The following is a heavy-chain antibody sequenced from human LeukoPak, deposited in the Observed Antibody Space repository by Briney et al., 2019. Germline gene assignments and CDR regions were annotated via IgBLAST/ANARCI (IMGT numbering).Heavy chain of an antibody. CDR2: INHSGST. D-gene: IGHD6-19*01. CDR1: DDSISSGYY. V-gene: IGHV4-34*01. Sequence: PSETLSLTCTVSDDSISSGYYWSWIRQPPGKGLEWIGEINHSGSTNYNPSLKSRVTISVDTSKNQFSLKLSSVTAADTAVYYCARTYSSGWYSFLDYWGQGTLVTVSS. CDR3: ARTYSSGWYSFLDY. J-gene: IGHJ4*02.